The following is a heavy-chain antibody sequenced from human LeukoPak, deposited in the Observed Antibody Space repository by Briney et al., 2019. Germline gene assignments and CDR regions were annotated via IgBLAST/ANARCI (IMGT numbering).Heavy chain of an antibody. CDR2: INPKSGGT. V-gene: IGHV1-2*02. J-gene: IGHJ5*02. D-gene: IGHD1-7*01. CDR1: GYTFTCYY. CDR3: ARELSVTGTTSWFDP. Sequence: ASVKVSCEASGYTFTCYYMHWVRQAPGQGREWMGWINPKSGGTNYAQKFQGRVTMTRDTSISTAYMELSRLRSDDTAVYYCARELSVTGTTSWFDPWGQGTLVTVSS.